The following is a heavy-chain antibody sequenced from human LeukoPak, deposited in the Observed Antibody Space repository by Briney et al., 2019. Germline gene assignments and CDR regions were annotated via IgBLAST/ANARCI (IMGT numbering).Heavy chain of an antibody. D-gene: IGHD3-10*01. CDR2: ISASSGDIT. CDR1: GFSFRSYA. Sequence: PGGSLRLSCAASGFSFRSYAMSWVRQAPGRGLEWVSIISASSGDITYYADSVRGRFTISRDNSKNTIYLEMSSLRVDDTAVYYCAKSRTLLWFGDSDYWGQGTQVTISS. J-gene: IGHJ4*02. CDR3: AKSRTLLWFGDSDY. V-gene: IGHV3-23*01.